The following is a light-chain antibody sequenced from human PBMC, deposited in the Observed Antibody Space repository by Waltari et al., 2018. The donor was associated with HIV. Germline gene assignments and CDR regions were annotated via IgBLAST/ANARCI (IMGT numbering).Light chain of an antibody. CDR1: ALPKEY. CDR2: EDT. CDR3: YSTNIRGNHRL. J-gene: IGLJ2*01. Sequence: SYELTQAPSVSVSPGQTARITCSGDALPKEYAYWYQQKSGQAPVLVIYEDTKRPSGIPERFSGSSSETMATLTISGAQVEDEADYYCYSTNIRGNHRLFGGGTKLTVL. V-gene: IGLV3-10*01.